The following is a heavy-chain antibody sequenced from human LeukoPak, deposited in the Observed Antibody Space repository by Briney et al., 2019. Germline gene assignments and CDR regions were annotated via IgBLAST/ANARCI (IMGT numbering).Heavy chain of an antibody. V-gene: IGHV4-31*03. Sequence: PSETLSLTCTVSGGSISSGGYFWSWIRQHPGKGLEWIGSISSSGGTLYSPSLKRRVTISVDTSKNQFSLNLSSVTAADTAVYYCARADNLNAFDYWGQGTRVTVSS. J-gene: IGHJ4*02. CDR3: ARADNLNAFDY. CDR1: GGSISSGGYF. CDR2: ISSSGGT. D-gene: IGHD1-1*01.